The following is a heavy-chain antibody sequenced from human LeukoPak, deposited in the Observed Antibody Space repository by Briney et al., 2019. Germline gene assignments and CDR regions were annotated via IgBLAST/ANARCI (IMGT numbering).Heavy chain of an antibody. CDR1: GDSISSFY. CDR2: ISYSGST. V-gene: IGHV4-59*01. D-gene: IGHD2-15*01. CDR3: ARGVVAAPQTFDY. Sequence: PSETLSLTCIVSGDSISSFYWSWIRQPPGKGLEWIGYISYSGSTNYNPSLKSRVTISVDTSKNQFSLKLTSVTAADTAVYYCARGVVAAPQTFDYWGQGTLVTVSS. J-gene: IGHJ4*02.